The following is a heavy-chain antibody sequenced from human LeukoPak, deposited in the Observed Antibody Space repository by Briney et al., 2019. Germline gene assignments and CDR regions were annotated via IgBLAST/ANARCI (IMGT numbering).Heavy chain of an antibody. CDR3: PKSFGCRENTAADY. V-gene: IGHV3-43*02. D-gene: IGHD3-16*01. Sequence: GGSLRLSCAASGFTFDDYAMHWVRQAPGKGLESVSLLSRDGTTTYYADSVKGRFTFSRDNSRNSLYLQMNSLRTDDTAFYYCPKSFGCRENTAADYWDQGTLVIVSS. CDR1: GFTFDDYA. CDR2: LSRDGTTT. J-gene: IGHJ4*02.